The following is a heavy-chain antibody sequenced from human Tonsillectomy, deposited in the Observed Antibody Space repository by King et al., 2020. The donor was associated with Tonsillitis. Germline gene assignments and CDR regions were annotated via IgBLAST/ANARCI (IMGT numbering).Heavy chain of an antibody. Sequence: VQLVESGAEVKKPGESLKISCKGSGYSFTSYWIGWVRQMPGKGLEWMGIIYPSDSDTRYSPSYQGQVTFSADKSTSTAYLLWSSLQASDTAMYYCARRLSVYWYFDLWGRGTLVTVFS. V-gene: IGHV5-51*03. CDR2: IYPSDSDT. J-gene: IGHJ2*01. CDR1: GYSFTSYW. D-gene: IGHD3-22*01. CDR3: ARRLSVYWYFDL.